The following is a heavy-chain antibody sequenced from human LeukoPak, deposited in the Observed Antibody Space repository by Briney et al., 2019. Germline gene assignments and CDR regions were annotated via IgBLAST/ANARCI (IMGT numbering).Heavy chain of an antibody. CDR2: ISSSSSYI. J-gene: IGHJ4*02. D-gene: IGHD6-13*01. Sequence: GSLRLSSASSGFTFSSYSMNWVRSARGKGLEWVSSISSSSSYIYYAASVKGRFTISKDNAKNSLYLQMNSLRAEETAVYYCGAAAGLGVYYFDYWGQGALVTV. CDR3: GAAAGLGVYYFDY. V-gene: IGHV3-21*01. CDR1: GFTFSSYS.